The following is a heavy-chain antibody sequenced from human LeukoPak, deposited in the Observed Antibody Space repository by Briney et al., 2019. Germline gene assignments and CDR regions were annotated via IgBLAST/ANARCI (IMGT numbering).Heavy chain of an antibody. J-gene: IGHJ3*02. CDR2: IYYSGST. CDR3: ASGGPWLVPRVDAFDI. Sequence: SETLSLTCTVSGGSISSYYWSWIRQPPGKGLEWIGYIYYSGSTNYNPSLKSRVTISVDTSKNQFSLKLSSVTAADTAVYYCASGGPWLVPRVDAFDIWGQGTMVAVSS. CDR1: GGSISSYY. V-gene: IGHV4-59*01. D-gene: IGHD6-19*01.